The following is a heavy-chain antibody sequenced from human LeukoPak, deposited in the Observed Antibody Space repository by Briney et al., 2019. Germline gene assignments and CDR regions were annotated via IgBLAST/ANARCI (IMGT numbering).Heavy chain of an antibody. D-gene: IGHD6-19*01. V-gene: IGHV3-66*01. CDR1: GFTVSSNY. CDR2: IYSGGST. Sequence: GGSLRLSCAASGFTVSSNYMSWVRQAPGEGLEWVSVIYSGGSTYYADSVKGRFTISRDNSKNTLYLQMNSLRAEDTAVYYCARVGQQWEPLDYWGQGTPVTVSS. J-gene: IGHJ4*02. CDR3: ARVGQQWEPLDY.